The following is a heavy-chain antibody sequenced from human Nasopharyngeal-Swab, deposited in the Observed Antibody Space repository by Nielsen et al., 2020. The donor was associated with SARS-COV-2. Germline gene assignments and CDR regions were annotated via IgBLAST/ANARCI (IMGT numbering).Heavy chain of an antibody. CDR3: ARWGYYDSFEYYYGMDV. Sequence: GSLRLSCTVSGGSISSYYWSWIRQPPGKGLEWIGYIYYSGSTNYNPSLKSRVTISVDTSKNQFSLKLSSVTAADTAVYYCARWGYYDSFEYYYGMDVWGQGTTVTVSS. V-gene: IGHV4-59*01. D-gene: IGHD3-22*01. CDR1: GGSISSYY. CDR2: IYYSGST. J-gene: IGHJ6*02.